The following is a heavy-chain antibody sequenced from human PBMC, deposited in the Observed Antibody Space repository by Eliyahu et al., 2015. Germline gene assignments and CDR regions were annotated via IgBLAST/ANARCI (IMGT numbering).Heavy chain of an antibody. J-gene: IGHJ4*02. Sequence: QVQLQQWGAGLLKPSETLSLXCAVYGGSFSGYYWSWIRQPPGKGLEWIGEINHSGSTNYNPSLKSRVTISVDTSKNQFSLKLSSVTAADTAVYYCGGSRGRKEFDYWGQGTLVTVSS. CDR1: GGSFSGYY. CDR2: INHSGST. CDR3: GGSRGRKEFDY. V-gene: IGHV4-34*01. D-gene: IGHD1-14*01.